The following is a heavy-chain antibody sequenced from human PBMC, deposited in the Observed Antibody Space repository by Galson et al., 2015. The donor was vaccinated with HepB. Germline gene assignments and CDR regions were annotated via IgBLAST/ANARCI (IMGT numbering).Heavy chain of an antibody. CDR1: GFTFSSYW. Sequence: SLRLSCAASGFTFSSYWMTWVRQTPGKGLEWVANIEKDGSRMFYVDSVEGRFTISRDNAKNSLFLQMSSLRAEDTAVYYCARGVDTRMGKFYYYGLDVWGQGTTVTVTS. J-gene: IGHJ6*02. V-gene: IGHV3-7*03. CDR2: IEKDGSRM. CDR3: ARGVDTRMGKFYYYGLDV. D-gene: IGHD5-18*01.